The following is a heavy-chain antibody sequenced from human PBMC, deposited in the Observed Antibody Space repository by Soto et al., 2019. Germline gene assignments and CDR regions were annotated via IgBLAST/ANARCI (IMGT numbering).Heavy chain of an antibody. CDR1: GYTFTSYD. CDR2: MNPNSGNT. D-gene: IGHD4-17*01. V-gene: IGHV1-8*01. J-gene: IGHJ2*01. CDR3: ARVHTVTTYFDV. Sequence: ASVKVSCKASGYTFTSYDINWVRQATGQGLEWMGWMNPNSGNTGSAQRFQGRLTMTRNTSINTAYMELTSLTSEDAAVYFCARVHTVTTYFDVWGRGTLVTVYS.